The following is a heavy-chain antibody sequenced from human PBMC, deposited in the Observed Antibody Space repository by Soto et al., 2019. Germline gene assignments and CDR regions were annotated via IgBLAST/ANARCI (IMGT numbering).Heavy chain of an antibody. V-gene: IGHV3-20*04. CDR1: GFTFDDYG. CDR2: LNWNGDST. J-gene: IGHJ4*02. D-gene: IGHD2-15*01. CDR3: ARGAIYCSGGRCYPVY. Sequence: EVQLVESGGDVVRPGGSLRLSCAASGFTFDDYGMSWARQAPGKGLEWVSGLNWNGDSTGYADSVKGRFTISRDNAKNSLYLQMNSLRAEDTALYYCARGAIYCSGGRCYPVYWGQGTLVTVSS.